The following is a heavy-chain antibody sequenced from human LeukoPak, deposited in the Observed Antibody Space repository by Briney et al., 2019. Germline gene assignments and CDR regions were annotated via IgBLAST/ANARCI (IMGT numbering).Heavy chain of an antibody. CDR3: ASGGSYCSSTSCYAEYYFDY. D-gene: IGHD2-2*01. Sequence: GGSLRLSCAASGFTFSSYSINWVRQAPGKGLEWVSSISSSSSYIYYADSVKGRFTISRDNAKNSLYLQMNSLRAEDTAVYYCASGGSYCSSTSCYAEYYFDYWGQGTLVTVSS. V-gene: IGHV3-21*01. CDR1: GFTFSSYS. J-gene: IGHJ4*02. CDR2: ISSSSSYI.